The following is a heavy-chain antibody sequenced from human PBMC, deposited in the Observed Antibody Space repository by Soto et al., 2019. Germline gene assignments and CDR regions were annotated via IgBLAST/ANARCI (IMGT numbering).Heavy chain of an antibody. D-gene: IGHD2-21*01. J-gene: IGHJ4*02. CDR1: GYTFTSYG. CDR3: AGDGDGYTHTNIDY. CDR2: ISAYNGNT. Sequence: QVQLVQSGAEVKKPGASVKVSCKTSGYTFTSYGISWVRQAPGQGLEWRGWISAYNGNTNYAQKLQGRVTMTTDTSTTTGYMELSGVRSDDTAVYYCAGDGDGYTHTNIDYWGQGTLVTVSS. V-gene: IGHV1-18*01.